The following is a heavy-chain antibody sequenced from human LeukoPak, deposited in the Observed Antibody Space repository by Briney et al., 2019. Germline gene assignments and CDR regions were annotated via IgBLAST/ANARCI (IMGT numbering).Heavy chain of an antibody. CDR1: GFTFSSYS. CDR3: ARVEYDFRSGYYRDGLQIDY. D-gene: IGHD3-3*01. CDR2: ISSSSSTI. Sequence: GGSLRLSCAASGFTFSSYSMNWVRQAPGKGLEWVSYISSSSSTIYYADSVKGRFTISRDNAKNSLYQQMNSLRAEDTAVYYCARVEYDFRSGYYRDGLQIDYWGQGTLVTVSS. J-gene: IGHJ4*02. V-gene: IGHV3-48*01.